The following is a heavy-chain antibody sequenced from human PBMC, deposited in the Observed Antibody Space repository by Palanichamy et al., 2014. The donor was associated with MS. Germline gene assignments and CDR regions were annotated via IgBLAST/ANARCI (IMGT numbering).Heavy chain of an antibody. CDR3: ARHLLLIQRGYYYDSSGYYPFDP. CDR1: GGSISSSSYY. V-gene: IGHV4-39*01. J-gene: IGHJ5*02. Sequence: QLQLQESGPGLVKPSETLSLTCTVSGGSISSSSYYWGWIRQPPGKGLEWIGSIYYSGSTYYNPSLKSRVTISVDTSKNQFSLKLSSVTAADTAVYYCARHLLLIQRGYYYDSSGYYPFDPWGQGTLVTVSS. D-gene: IGHD3-22*01. CDR2: IYYSGST.